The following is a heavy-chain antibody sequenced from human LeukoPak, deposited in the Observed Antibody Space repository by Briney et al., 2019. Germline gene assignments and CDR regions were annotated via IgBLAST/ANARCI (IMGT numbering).Heavy chain of an antibody. CDR3: ARERYSYGYDSSGCPDY. D-gene: IGHD5-18*01. Sequence: ASVKVSCKASGYTFTSYYMHWVRQAPGQGLEWMGIINPSGGSTSYAQKFQGRVTMTRDTSTSTVYMELSSLRSGDTAVYYCARERYSYGYDSSGCPDYWGQGTLVTVSS. CDR2: INPSGGST. CDR1: GYTFTSYY. V-gene: IGHV1-46*01. J-gene: IGHJ4*02.